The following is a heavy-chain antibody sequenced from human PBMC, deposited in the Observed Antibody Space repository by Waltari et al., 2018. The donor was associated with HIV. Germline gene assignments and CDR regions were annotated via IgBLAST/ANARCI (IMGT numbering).Heavy chain of an antibody. CDR3: ASPFYSDSTTYYYGLDY. CDR1: GFTFSSFG. J-gene: IGHJ4*02. Sequence: QVQLVESGGGVVQPGRSRRLPCAAAGFTFSSFGCPLVRQAPGKGLEWVAVISNDGSSKYYADSVKGRFTISRDNSKNTLYLHMNSLRAEDTAVYYCASPFYSDSTTYYYGLDYWGQGTLVTVSS. CDR2: ISNDGSSK. V-gene: IGHV3-30-3*01. D-gene: IGHD3-22*01.